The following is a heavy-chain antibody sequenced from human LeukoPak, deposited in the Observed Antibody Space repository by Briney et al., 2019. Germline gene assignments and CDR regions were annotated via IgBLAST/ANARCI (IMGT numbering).Heavy chain of an antibody. CDR1: GFTFSSYS. D-gene: IGHD6-13*01. V-gene: IGHV3-21*01. Sequence: GGSLRLSCAASGFTFSSYSMNWVRQAPGKGLEWVSCISSSSSYIYYADSVKGRFTISRDNAKNSLYLQMNSLRAEDTAVYYCARDLGVSSLEYYYYYMDGWGKGATVTVSS. J-gene: IGHJ6*03. CDR3: ARDLGVSSLEYYYYYMDG. CDR2: ISSSSSYI.